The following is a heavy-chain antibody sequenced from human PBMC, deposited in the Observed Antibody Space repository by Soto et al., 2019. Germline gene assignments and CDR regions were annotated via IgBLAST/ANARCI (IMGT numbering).Heavy chain of an antibody. CDR3: AREDIVVVVAGYYGMDV. J-gene: IGHJ6*02. CDR2: ISSSSYI. CDR1: GFTFSSYS. Sequence: GGSLRLSCAASGFTFSSYSMNWVRQAPGKGLEWVSSISSSSYIYYADSVKGRFTISRDNAKNSLYLQMNSLRAEDTAVYYCAREDIVVVVAGYYGMDVWGQGTTVTVSS. V-gene: IGHV3-21*01. D-gene: IGHD2-15*01.